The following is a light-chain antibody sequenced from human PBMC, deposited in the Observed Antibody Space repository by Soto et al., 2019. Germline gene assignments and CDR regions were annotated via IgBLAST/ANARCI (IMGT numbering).Light chain of an antibody. CDR2: GNT. V-gene: IGLV1-40*01. CDR1: SSNIGAGYD. J-gene: IGLJ2*01. CDR3: QSYDTSLNVVL. Sequence: QAVVTQPPSVSGAPGQRVTISCTGNSSNIGAGYDVHWYRQLPGTAPKLLISGNTDRPSGVPDRFSGSTSGTSASLAITGLQTEDEADYYCQSYDTSLNVVLFGGGTKVTVL.